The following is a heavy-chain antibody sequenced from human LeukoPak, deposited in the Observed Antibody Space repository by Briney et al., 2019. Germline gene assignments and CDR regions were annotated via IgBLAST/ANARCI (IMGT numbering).Heavy chain of an antibody. Sequence: SETLSLTCAVYGGSFSGYYWSWIRQPPGKGLEWIGEINHSGSTNYNPSLESRVTISVDTSKNQFSLKLSSVTAADTAVYYCARRGGRVATIRYSEVNRYYYMDVWGKGTTVTISS. D-gene: IGHD5-12*01. CDR3: ARRGGRVATIRYSEVNRYYYMDV. J-gene: IGHJ6*03. CDR1: GGSFSGYY. CDR2: INHSGST. V-gene: IGHV4-34*01.